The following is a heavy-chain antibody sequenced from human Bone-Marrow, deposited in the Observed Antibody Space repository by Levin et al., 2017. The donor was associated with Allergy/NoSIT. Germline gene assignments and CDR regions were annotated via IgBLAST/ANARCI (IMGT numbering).Heavy chain of an antibody. CDR3: AKDSASCSSNSATYGMEV. D-gene: IGHD2-2*01. CDR2: ISNDGSNK. J-gene: IGHJ6*02. Sequence: GESLKISCAASGFTFSDYGMHWVRQAPGKGLEWVAAISNDGSNKYYADSVKGRFTISRDNSKNTLYLQLNSLRAEDTAVYYCAKDSASCSSNSATYGMEVWGQGTSVTVS. CDR1: GFTFSDYG. V-gene: IGHV3-30*18.